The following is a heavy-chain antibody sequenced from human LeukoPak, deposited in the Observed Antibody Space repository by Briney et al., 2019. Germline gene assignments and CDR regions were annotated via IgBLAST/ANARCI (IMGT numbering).Heavy chain of an antibody. V-gene: IGHV4-31*03. CDR1: GGSISSGGYY. J-gene: IGHJ5*02. Sequence: SETLSLTCTVSGGSISSGGYYWSWIRQHPGNGLEWLGYIYYSGSTYYNPSLKSRVTISVDTSKNQFSLKLSSVTAADTAVYYCARERDIVVVPAASGWFDPWGQGTLVTVSS. D-gene: IGHD2-2*01. CDR3: ARERDIVVVPAASGWFDP. CDR2: IYYSGST.